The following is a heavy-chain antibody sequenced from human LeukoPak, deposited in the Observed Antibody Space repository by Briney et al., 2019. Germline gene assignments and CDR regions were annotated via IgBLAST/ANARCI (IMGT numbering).Heavy chain of an antibody. V-gene: IGHV1-2*02. CDR1: GYTFTGYY. CDR3: ARVVEYCSSTSCYGIDY. J-gene: IGHJ4*02. CDR2: INPNSGGT. D-gene: IGHD2-2*01. Sequence: ASVKVSCKASGYTFTGYYMHWVRQAPGQGLEWMGWINPNSGGTNYAQKFQGRVTMTRDTSISTAYMELSRLRSDDTAVYYCARVVEYCSSTSCYGIDYWGQGTLVTVSS.